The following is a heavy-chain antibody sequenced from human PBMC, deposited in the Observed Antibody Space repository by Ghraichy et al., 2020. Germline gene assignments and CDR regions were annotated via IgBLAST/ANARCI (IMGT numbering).Heavy chain of an antibody. Sequence: SETLSLTCTVSGGSISSSSYYWGWLRQPPGRGRQWIGSIYYSGTTSYNPSLKSRVTISADTSKNEFYLKLTSVTAADTAVYFCARPDCATGVCYSLFHYWGQGTLVTVSS. CDR2: IYYSGTT. D-gene: IGHD2-8*01. CDR1: GGSISSSSYY. V-gene: IGHV4-39*01. J-gene: IGHJ4*02. CDR3: ARPDCATGVCYSLFHY.